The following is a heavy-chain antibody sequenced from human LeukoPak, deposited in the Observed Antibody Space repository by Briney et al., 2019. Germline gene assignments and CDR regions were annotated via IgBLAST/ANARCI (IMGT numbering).Heavy chain of an antibody. Sequence: RGASVKVSCKASGGTSSSYAISWVRQAPGQGLEWMGGIIPIFGTANYAQKFQGRVTITADESTSTAYMELSSLRSEDTAVYYCARDVSTMVRGVIIPWFDPWGQGTLVTVSS. CDR3: ARDVSTMVRGVIIPWFDP. CDR2: IIPIFGTA. CDR1: GGTSSSYA. V-gene: IGHV1-69*01. D-gene: IGHD3-10*01. J-gene: IGHJ5*02.